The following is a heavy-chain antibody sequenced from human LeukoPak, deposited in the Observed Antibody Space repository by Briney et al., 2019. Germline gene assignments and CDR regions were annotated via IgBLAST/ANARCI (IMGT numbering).Heavy chain of an antibody. V-gene: IGHV3-33*08. J-gene: IGHJ5*02. Sequence: GRSLRLSCAASGFTFSSYGMHWVRQAPGKGLEWVAVIWYDGSNKYYADSVKGRFTISRDNSKNTLYLQMNSLRAEDTAVYYCARGFYCGGDCYGNWFDPWGQGTLVTVSS. CDR2: IWYDGSNK. CDR1: GFTFSSYG. CDR3: ARGFYCGGDCYGNWFDP. D-gene: IGHD2-21*02.